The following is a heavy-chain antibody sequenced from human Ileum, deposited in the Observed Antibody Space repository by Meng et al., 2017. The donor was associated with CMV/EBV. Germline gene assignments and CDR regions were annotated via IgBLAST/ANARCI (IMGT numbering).Heavy chain of an antibody. J-gene: IGHJ6*02. Sequence: ASVKVSCKASGYTFTSYGISWVRQAPGQGLEWMGWISAYNGNTNYAQKLQGRVTMTTDTSTSTAYMELRSLRSDDTAVYYCAREIPSDYYGSGRPYGMDVCGQGTTVTVSS. CDR3: AREIPSDYYGSGRPYGMDV. V-gene: IGHV1-18*01. CDR2: ISAYNGNT. CDR1: GYTFTSYG. D-gene: IGHD3-10*01.